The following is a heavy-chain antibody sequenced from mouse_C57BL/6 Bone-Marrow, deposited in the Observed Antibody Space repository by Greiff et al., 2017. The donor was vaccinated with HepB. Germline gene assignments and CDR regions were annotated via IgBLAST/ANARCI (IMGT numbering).Heavy chain of an antibody. D-gene: IGHD2-4*01. CDR1: GFTFSSYA. Sequence: EVQRVESGEGLVKPGGSLKLSCAASGFTFSSYAMSWVRQTPEKRLEWVAYISSGGDYIYYADTVKGRFTISRDNARNTLYLQMSSLKSEDTAMYYCTREPDYDEAYWGQGTLVTVSA. V-gene: IGHV5-9-1*02. J-gene: IGHJ3*01. CDR2: ISSGGDYI. CDR3: TREPDYDEAY.